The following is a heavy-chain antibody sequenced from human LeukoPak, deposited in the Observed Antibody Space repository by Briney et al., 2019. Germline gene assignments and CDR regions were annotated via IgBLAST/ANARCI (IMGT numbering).Heavy chain of an antibody. V-gene: IGHV4-31*03. J-gene: IGHJ4*02. CDR2: IYYSGST. D-gene: IGHD4-11*01. Sequence: PSETLSLTCTVSGGSISRGGYYWSWIRQHPGKGLEWIGYIYYSGSTYYNPSLKSRVTISVDTSKNQFSLKLSSVTAADTAVYFCARDSLLHPDYFDYWGQRTLVTVSS. CDR3: ARDSLLHPDYFDY. CDR1: GGSISRGGYY.